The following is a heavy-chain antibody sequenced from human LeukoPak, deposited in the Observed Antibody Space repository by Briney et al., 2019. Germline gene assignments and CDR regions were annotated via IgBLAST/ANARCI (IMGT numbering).Heavy chain of an antibody. CDR2: IYYSGST. D-gene: IGHD1-26*01. V-gene: IGHV4-61*05. CDR1: GGSISSSSYY. Sequence: SETLSLTCTVSGGSISSSSYYWGWIRQPPGKGLEWIGYIYYSGSTNYNPSLKSRVTISVDTSKNQFSLKLSSVTAADTAVYYCARLPRAREPTPDDYWGQGTLVTVSS. J-gene: IGHJ4*02. CDR3: ARLPRAREPTPDDY.